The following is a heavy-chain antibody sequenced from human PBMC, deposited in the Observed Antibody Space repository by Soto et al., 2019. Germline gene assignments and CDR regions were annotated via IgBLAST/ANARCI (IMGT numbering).Heavy chain of an antibody. CDR1: GSSVTTTGVG. D-gene: IGHD3-22*01. J-gene: IGHJ5*02. Sequence: QITLKESGPPVLKPTQTLTLTCTLSGSSVTTTGVGVGWIRQPPGKALQWLALIYWDDDKRYNPSLRNRLTIXXXTXENQVVLTMTDMDPVDTATYYCAHRPFTFYYDTSGYLNWFDPWGQGVLVTVSS. CDR3: AHRPFTFYYDTSGYLNWFDP. CDR2: IYWDDDK. V-gene: IGHV2-5*02.